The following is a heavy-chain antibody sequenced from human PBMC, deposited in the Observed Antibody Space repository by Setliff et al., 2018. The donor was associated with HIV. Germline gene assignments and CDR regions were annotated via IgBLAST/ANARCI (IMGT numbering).Heavy chain of an antibody. Sequence: GGSLRLSCAASGFTFSSYGMHWVRQAPGKGLEWVAYISYSGSAIHYADSVKGRFTISRDNAKNSLYLQMNSLRAEDTAVYYCARDRVVGATLDPLDLWGQGTMVTVSS. D-gene: IGHD1-26*01. J-gene: IGHJ3*01. CDR3: ARDRVVGATLDPLDL. CDR1: GFTFSSYG. CDR2: ISYSGSAI. V-gene: IGHV3-48*04.